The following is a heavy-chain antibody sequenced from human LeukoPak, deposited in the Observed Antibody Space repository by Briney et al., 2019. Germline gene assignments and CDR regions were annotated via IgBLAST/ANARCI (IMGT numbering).Heavy chain of an antibody. CDR3: AKKDYYYMDV. J-gene: IGHJ6*03. Sequence: PSQTLSLTCTASGFTISSGRYFWSWIGQPAGQGLESIGRIYTSGNNNYNPSLNRRVTNTVDTTNYQFLLKLNSVTAADTAVNYCAKKDYYYMDVWGKGTTVTVSS. CDR2: IYTSGNN. CDR1: GFTISSGRYF. V-gene: IGHV4-61*02.